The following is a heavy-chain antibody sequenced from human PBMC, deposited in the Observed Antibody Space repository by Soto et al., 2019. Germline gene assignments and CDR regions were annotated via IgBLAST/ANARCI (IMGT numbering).Heavy chain of an antibody. CDR1: GFTFTKAY. J-gene: IGHJ4*02. CDR2: IKGSHAGGTT. D-gene: IGHD1-26*01. Sequence: EVQLVESGGGLVEPGGSIRLSCVASGFTFTKAYMTWVRQAPGKGLEWVGRIKGSHAGGTTDYATSVKGRFTISRDDSKNTLYLQMNSLKPEDTSVYYWATEGGYPGSNFYGAYWGQGTLVTVSS. V-gene: IGHV3-15*01. CDR3: ATEGGYPGSNFYGAY.